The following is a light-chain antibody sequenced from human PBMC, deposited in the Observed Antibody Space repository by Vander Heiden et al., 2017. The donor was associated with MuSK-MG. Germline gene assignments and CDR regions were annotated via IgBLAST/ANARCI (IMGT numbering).Light chain of an antibody. J-gene: IGKJ4*01. CDR2: DAS. V-gene: IGKV3-11*01. Sequence: EIVLTQSPATLSLSPGERATLSCRASQSVSSYLAWYQQKPGQAPRLLIYDASNRATGIPARFSGSGYGTDFTLTISSLEPEDFAVYYCQQRSNWHPALTFGGGTKVEIK. CDR3: QQRSNWHPALT. CDR1: QSVSSY.